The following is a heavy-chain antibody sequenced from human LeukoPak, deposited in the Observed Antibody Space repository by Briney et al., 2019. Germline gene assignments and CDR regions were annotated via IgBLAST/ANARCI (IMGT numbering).Heavy chain of an antibody. D-gene: IGHD3-10*01. CDR1: GYTFTGYY. Sequence: ASVKVSCKASGYTFTGYYMHWVRQAPGQGLEWMGWINPNSGGTNYAQKFQGRVTMTRDTSISTAYMELSRLRSDDTAVYYCAREEYYYGSGKPESNWFDPWGQGTLVTVSS. CDR3: AREEYYYGSGKPESNWFDP. CDR2: INPNSGGT. V-gene: IGHV1-2*02. J-gene: IGHJ5*02.